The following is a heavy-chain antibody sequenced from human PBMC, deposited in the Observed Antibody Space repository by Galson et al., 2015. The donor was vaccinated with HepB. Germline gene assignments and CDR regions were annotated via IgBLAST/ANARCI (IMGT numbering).Heavy chain of an antibody. V-gene: IGHV1-18*04. CDR3: ARDNLITIFGVVTARDFDY. J-gene: IGHJ4*02. Sequence: SVKVSCKASGYTFTSYGISWVRQAPGQGLEWMGWISGYNGNTNYAQKLQGRITLTTDTSTSTAYMELRSLRSDDTAGYFCARDNLITIFGVVTARDFDYWGQGTLVTVSS. CDR1: GYTFTSYG. CDR2: ISGYNGNT. D-gene: IGHD3-3*01.